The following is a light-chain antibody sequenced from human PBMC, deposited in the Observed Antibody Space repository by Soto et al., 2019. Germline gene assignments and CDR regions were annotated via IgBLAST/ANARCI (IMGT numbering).Light chain of an antibody. J-gene: IGLJ3*02. CDR1: SSDVAAGYNY. Sequence: QSALTQPASVSGSPGQSITISCTGTSSDVAAGYNYVSWYQQHPGKAPKLMIYEVSNRPSGVSNRFSASKSGNTASLTISGLQAEDEADYYCSSYTSSSTGVFGGGTKVTVL. CDR3: SSYTSSSTGV. CDR2: EVS. V-gene: IGLV2-14*01.